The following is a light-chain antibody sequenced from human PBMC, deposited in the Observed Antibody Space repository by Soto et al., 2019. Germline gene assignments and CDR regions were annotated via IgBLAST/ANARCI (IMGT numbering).Light chain of an antibody. Sequence: EIMMTQSPATLSVSPGERATLSCRASQSINSNLAWYQQKPGQAPRLLIYRASTRATNIPARFSGSGSGTDFTLTISSLESEDFAVYYCQQCGNWPRTFGEGTKVEIK. J-gene: IGKJ1*01. CDR3: QQCGNWPRT. CDR1: QSINSN. CDR2: RAS. V-gene: IGKV3-15*01.